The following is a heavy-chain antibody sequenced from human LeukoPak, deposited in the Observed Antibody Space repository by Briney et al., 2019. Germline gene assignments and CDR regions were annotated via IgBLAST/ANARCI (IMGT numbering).Heavy chain of an antibody. J-gene: IGHJ4*02. V-gene: IGHV3-53*01. CDR3: TTRIRYCSGGSCYPFDY. Sequence: PGGSLRLSCAASGFTVSSNYMSWVRQAPGKGLEWVSVIYSGGSTYYADSVKGRFTISRDNSKNTVDLQMNSLRVEDTAVYYCTTRIRYCSGGSCYPFDYWGQGTLVTVSS. CDR1: GFTVSSNY. D-gene: IGHD2-15*01. CDR2: IYSGGST.